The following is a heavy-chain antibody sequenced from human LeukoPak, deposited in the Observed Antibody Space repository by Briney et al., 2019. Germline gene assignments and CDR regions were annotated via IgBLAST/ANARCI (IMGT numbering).Heavy chain of an antibody. V-gene: IGHV3-48*04. D-gene: IGHD3-3*01. CDR1: GFTFSSYS. J-gene: IGHJ4*02. Sequence: PGGSLRLSCAASGFTFSSYSMNWVRQAPGKGLEWVSHISSSGSTIYYADSVKGRFTISRDNAKNSLYLQMNSLRAEDTAVYYCAKDSEVLRFDYWGQGTLVTVSS. CDR2: ISSSGSTI. CDR3: AKDSEVLRFDY.